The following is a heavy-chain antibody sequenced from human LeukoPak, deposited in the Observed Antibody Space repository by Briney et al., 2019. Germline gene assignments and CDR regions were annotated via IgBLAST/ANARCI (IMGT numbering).Heavy chain of an antibody. CDR3: AKDLRQIVVVWNAFDI. V-gene: IGHV3-30*18. D-gene: IGHD3-22*01. CDR1: GFTFSSYG. J-gene: IGHJ3*02. Sequence: PGGSLRLSCAASGFTFSSYGMHWVRQAPGKGLEWVAVISYDGSNKYYADSVKGRFTISRDNSKNTLYLQMNSLRAEDTAVYYCAKDLRQIVVVWNAFDIWGQGTMVTVSS. CDR2: ISYDGSNK.